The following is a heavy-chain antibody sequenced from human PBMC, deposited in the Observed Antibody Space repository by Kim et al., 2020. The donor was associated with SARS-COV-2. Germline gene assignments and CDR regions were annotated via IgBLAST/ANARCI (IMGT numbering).Heavy chain of an antibody. CDR1: GFSFNTYA. CDR3: ARDDLSGD. D-gene: IGHD3-10*01. J-gene: IGHJ4*02. Sequence: GGSLRLSCAASGFSFNTYAMNWVRQAPGKGLEWISYISGSGDIIYYADSVKGRFTISRDNAKNSLFLQMNSLRDEDTAVYYCARDDLSGDWGQGTLVTVSS. V-gene: IGHV3-48*02. CDR2: ISGSGDII.